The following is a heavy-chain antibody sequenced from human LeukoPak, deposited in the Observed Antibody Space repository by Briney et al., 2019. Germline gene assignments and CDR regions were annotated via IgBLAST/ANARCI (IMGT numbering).Heavy chain of an antibody. D-gene: IGHD1-14*01. CDR3: AALPGSQEGPDP. CDR1: GFTFTSSA. V-gene: IGHV1-58*02. CDR2: IVVGSSNT. Sequence: SVKVSCKASGFTFTSSAMQWVRQARGQRLEWIGWIVVGSSNTNYAQKFQERVAITRDMSTSTAYMELSSLRSEDTAVYYCAALPGSQEGPDPWGQGTLVTVSS. J-gene: IGHJ5*02.